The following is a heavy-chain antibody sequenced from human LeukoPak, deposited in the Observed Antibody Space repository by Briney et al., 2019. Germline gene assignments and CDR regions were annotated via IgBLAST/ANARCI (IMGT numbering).Heavy chain of an antibody. CDR1: GFTFNTYG. D-gene: IGHD6-19*01. CDR3: AKDSGSGWYEAHFDP. J-gene: IGHJ5*02. CDR2: IRYDGGIK. Sequence: PGGSLRLSCAASGFTFNTYGMHWVRQAPGKGLEWVAFIRYDGGIKYYVDSVKGRFTIYRDNSKNALYLQMNSLRGEDTAVYYCAKDSGSGWYEAHFDPWGQGTLVTVSS. V-gene: IGHV3-30*02.